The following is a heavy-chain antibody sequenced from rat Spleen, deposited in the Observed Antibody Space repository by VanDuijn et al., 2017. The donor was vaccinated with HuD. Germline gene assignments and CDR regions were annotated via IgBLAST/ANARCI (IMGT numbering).Heavy chain of an antibody. CDR2: IIYDGSSI. D-gene: IGHD1-2*01. V-gene: IGHV5-17*01. CDR3: ARQRQQRYNWYFDF. J-gene: IGHJ1*01. Sequence: EVQLVESGGGLVQPGRSLKLSCAASGFIFSDYAMAWVRQAPKKGLEWVATIIYDGSSIYYRDSVKGRFTISRDNAKSTLYLQMDSLRSEDTATYYCARQRQQRYNWYFDFWGPGTMVTVSS. CDR1: GFIFSDYA.